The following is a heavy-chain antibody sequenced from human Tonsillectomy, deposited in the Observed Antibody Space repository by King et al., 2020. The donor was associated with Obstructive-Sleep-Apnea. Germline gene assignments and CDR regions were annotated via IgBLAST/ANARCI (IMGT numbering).Heavy chain of an antibody. CDR1: GYSFSTYW. V-gene: IGHV5-51*01. Sequence: VQLVESGAEVKKSGESLRISCKGSGYSFSTYWIGWVRQMPGKGLEWMGIIYPGDSDTRYSPSFQGQVTISADKSISSAYLQWSSLKASDTAMYYCGRGYDRNYFVFWGQGPLVTVSS. CDR3: GRGYDRNYFVF. CDR2: IYPGDSDT. D-gene: IGHD5-12*01. J-gene: IGHJ4*02.